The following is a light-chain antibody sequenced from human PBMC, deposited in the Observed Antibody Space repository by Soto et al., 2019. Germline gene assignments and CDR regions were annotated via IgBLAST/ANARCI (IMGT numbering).Light chain of an antibody. J-gene: IGLJ2*01. CDR3: CSYAGSSTYVV. CDR2: EGS. Sequence: QSALTQPASVSGSPGQSITISCTGTRSDVGSYNLVSWYQQHPGKAPKLMIYEGSKRPSGVFNRFSGSKSGNTASLTISGLQAEDEADYSCCSYAGSSTYVVFGGGTKLTVL. CDR1: RSDVGSYNL. V-gene: IGLV2-23*01.